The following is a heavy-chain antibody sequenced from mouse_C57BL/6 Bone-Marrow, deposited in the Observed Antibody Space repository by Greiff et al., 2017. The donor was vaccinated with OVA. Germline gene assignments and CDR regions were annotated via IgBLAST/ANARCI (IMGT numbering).Heavy chain of an antibody. J-gene: IGHJ1*03. CDR1: GYTFTTYP. Sequence: VQLQESGAELVKPGASVKLSCKASGYTFTTYPIEWMKQNHGKSLAWIGNFHPYNDDTKYNEKFKGKATLTVEKSSSTVYLEISRLTSDDSAVYYCASGSSYRYWCFDDWGKGTTVTVSS. D-gene: IGHD1-1*01. CDR3: ASGSSYRYWCFDD. V-gene: IGHV1-47*01. CDR2: FHPYNDDT.